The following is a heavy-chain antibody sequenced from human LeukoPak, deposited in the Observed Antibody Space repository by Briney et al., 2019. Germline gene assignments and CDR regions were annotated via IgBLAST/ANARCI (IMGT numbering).Heavy chain of an antibody. D-gene: IGHD3-22*01. CDR2: INWNGGST. CDR3: ARDHAPPYYYDSSGYLSRYFDY. J-gene: IGHJ4*02. V-gene: IGHV3-20*04. CDR1: GFTFDDYG. Sequence: GGSLRLSCAASGFTFDDYGMSWVRQAPGKGLEWVSGINWNGGSTGYADSVKGRFTISRDNAKNSLYLQMNSLRAEDTALYYCARDHAPPYYYDSSGYLSRYFDYWGQGTLVTVSS.